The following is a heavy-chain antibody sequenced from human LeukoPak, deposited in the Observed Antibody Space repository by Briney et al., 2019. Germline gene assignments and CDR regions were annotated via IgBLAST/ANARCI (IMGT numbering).Heavy chain of an antibody. CDR2: INDNGRST. J-gene: IGHJ4*02. CDR1: GFTFSKYA. CDR3: VKYSSGWYYDY. D-gene: IGHD6-19*01. V-gene: IGHV3-64D*09. Sequence: PGGPLRLSCSASGFTFSKYAMHWVRQAPGKGLEYVSAINDNGRSTYYADSVKGRFSISRDNSKSTLYLQMSSLRTEDTAVYYCVKYSSGWYYDYWGQGTLVTVSS.